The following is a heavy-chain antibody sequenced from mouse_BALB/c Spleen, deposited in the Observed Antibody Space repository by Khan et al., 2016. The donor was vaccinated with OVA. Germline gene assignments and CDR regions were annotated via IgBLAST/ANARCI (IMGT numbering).Heavy chain of an antibody. J-gene: IGHJ3*01. CDR1: GYSFTAYY. V-gene: IGHV1-18*01. Sequence: VQLQQSGPDLVKPGASVKISCKASGYSFTAYYMHWVKESHGKTLECIGRVNPSNGGTTYNQKFRGKAILTVDKSSSTAYMELRSLTSEDSAVYYCVRWYEFFPYWGQGTLVTFSA. D-gene: IGHD2-14*01. CDR2: VNPSNGGT. CDR3: VRWYEFFPY.